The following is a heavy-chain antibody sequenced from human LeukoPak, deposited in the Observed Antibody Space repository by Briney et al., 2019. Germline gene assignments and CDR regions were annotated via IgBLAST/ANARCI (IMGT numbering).Heavy chain of an antibody. CDR3: AKRGSPEWYFDL. D-gene: IGHD1-14*01. V-gene: IGHV3-74*01. J-gene: IGHJ2*01. Sequence: PGGSLRLSCAASGFIFSSYWMHWVRQAPGKGPVWVSRIKNDGSSTTYADSVKGRFTISRDNSKNTLYLQMNSLRAEDTAVYYCAKRGSPEWYFDLWGRGTLVTVSS. CDR2: IKNDGSST. CDR1: GFIFSSYW.